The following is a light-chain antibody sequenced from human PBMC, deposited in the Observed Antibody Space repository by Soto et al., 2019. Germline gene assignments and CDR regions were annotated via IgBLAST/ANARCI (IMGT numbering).Light chain of an antibody. CDR2: GEA. CDR1: QNVYSN. CDR3: QQHGNWPLT. V-gene: IGKV3-15*01. Sequence: ERVMTQSPATLSVSPGEGATLSCRASQNVYSNLAWYQQKPGQAPRRLIYGEATRATSIPARFSGSGSGTEFTLTISSLPSEEFAVYYCQQHGNWPLTFGGGNKVEIK. J-gene: IGKJ4*01.